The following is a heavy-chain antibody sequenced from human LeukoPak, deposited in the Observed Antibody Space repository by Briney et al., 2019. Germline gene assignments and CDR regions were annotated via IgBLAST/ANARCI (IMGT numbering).Heavy chain of an antibody. J-gene: IGHJ5*02. CDR3: ANYWYP. V-gene: IGHV3-74*01. Sequence: GGSLRLSCASSGFTFGSDLMYWVRHAPGRGPVWVAGVKPDRTYTHYAGSVKGRFTISRDDAKNTLYLQMNSLRVEDTAVYYCANYWYPWGPGTLVTVCS. CDR1: GFTFGSDL. D-gene: IGHD2-8*02. CDR2: VKPDRTYT.